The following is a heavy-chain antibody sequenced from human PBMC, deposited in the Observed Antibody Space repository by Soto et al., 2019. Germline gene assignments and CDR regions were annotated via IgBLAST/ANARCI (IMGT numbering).Heavy chain of an antibody. V-gene: IGHV3-23*01. CDR3: AKGALGSSSWYDFDY. CDR1: GFTFNNYA. J-gene: IGHJ4*02. CDR2: ISGSGGST. Sequence: EVQLLESGGGLVQPGGSLRLSCAASGFTFNNYAMNWVRQAPGKGLEWVSSISGSGGSTYYADSVKGRFTISRDNSKNTLYLQMNSLGAEDTAVYYCAKGALGSSSWYDFDYWGQGTLVTVSS. D-gene: IGHD6-13*01.